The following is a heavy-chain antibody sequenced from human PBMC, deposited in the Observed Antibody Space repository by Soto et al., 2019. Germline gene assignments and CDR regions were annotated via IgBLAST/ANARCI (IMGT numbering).Heavy chain of an antibody. CDR1: GFTFSSYS. Sequence: GGSLRLSCAASGFTFSSYSMNWVRQAPGKGLEWVSYISSSSSTIYYADSVKGRFTISRDNAKNSLYLQMNNLRAEDTAVYYCARIGRLRWGDYWGQGTLVTVSS. CDR2: ISSSSSTI. V-gene: IGHV3-48*01. D-gene: IGHD4-17*01. J-gene: IGHJ4*02. CDR3: ARIGRLRWGDY.